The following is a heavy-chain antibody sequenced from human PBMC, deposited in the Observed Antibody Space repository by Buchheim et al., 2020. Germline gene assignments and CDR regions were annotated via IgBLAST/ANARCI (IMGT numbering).Heavy chain of an antibody. CDR2: IWYDGSNK. CDR1: GFTFSSYG. CDR3: ARVSSSWYYYYYGMDV. D-gene: IGHD6-13*01. J-gene: IGHJ6*02. Sequence: QVQLVESGGGVVQPGRSLRLSCAASGFTFSSYGMHWVRQAPGKGLEWVAVIWYDGSNKYYADSVKGRFTISRDNSKNTPYLQMNSLRAEDTAVYYCARVSSSWYYYYYGMDVWGQGTT. V-gene: IGHV3-33*01.